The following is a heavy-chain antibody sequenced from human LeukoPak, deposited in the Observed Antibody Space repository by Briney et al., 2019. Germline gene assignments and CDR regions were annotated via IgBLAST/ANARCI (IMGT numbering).Heavy chain of an antibody. V-gene: IGHV4-39*07. Sequence: SETLSLTCTVPDGSISSSGYYWGWIRQPPGKGLEWIGCIHYGGTTYYNPSLKSRVTISADTSKSQFSLRLSSVTAADTAVYYCARGNRRNGYNSAFDSWGQGTPVTVSS. CDR1: DGSISSSGYY. CDR2: IHYGGTT. CDR3: ARGNRRNGYNSAFDS. J-gene: IGHJ4*02. D-gene: IGHD5-24*01.